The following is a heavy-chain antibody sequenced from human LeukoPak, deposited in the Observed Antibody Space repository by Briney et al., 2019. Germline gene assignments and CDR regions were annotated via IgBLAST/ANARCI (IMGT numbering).Heavy chain of an antibody. Sequence: SETLSLTCNVSGGSISSGDYYWSWIRQPPGKGLEWIGYIYYSGSTYYNPSLKSRVTTSVDTSKNQFSLKLSSVTAADTAVYYCARELNYYDSSGQFDYWGQGTLVTVSS. CDR3: ARELNYYDSSGQFDY. CDR2: IYYSGST. J-gene: IGHJ4*02. V-gene: IGHV4-30-4*02. D-gene: IGHD3-22*01. CDR1: GGSISSGDYY.